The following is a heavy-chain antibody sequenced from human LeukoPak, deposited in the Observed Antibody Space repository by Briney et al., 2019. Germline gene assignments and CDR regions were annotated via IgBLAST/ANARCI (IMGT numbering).Heavy chain of an antibody. Sequence: GASVKVSCKASGGTFSSYAISWVRQAPGQGLEWMGGIIPIFSTPNYAQKFQGRVTITADESTSTAYMELSSLRSEDTAVYYCARGSAIAAAATSHFDYWGQGTLVTVSS. CDR1: GGTFSSYA. D-gene: IGHD6-13*01. J-gene: IGHJ4*02. CDR3: ARGSAIAAAATSHFDY. V-gene: IGHV1-69*13. CDR2: IIPIFSTP.